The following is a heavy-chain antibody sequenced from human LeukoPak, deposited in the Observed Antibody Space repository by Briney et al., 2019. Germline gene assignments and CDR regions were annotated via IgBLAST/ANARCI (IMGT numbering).Heavy chain of an antibody. J-gene: IGHJ4*02. V-gene: IGHV3-21*01. CDR1: EFTFNTYS. Sequence: GGSLRLSCAASEFTFNTYSMNWVRQAPGKGLEWVSSISSSSDYIYYADSVKGRFTISRDNAKNSLYLQMDSLRAEDTAVYYCAREPSSEYWGQGTLVTVSS. D-gene: IGHD6-6*01. CDR2: ISSSSDYI. CDR3: AREPSSEY.